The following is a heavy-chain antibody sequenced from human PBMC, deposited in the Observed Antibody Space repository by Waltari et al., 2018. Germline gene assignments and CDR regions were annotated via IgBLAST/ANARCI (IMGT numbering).Heavy chain of an antibody. CDR1: GFPFSGYA. CDR2: ISYDENNK. D-gene: IGHD1-26*01. V-gene: IGHV3-30*01. Sequence: QVQLVESGGGVVQPGRSLRLSCAASGFPFSGYAVHWVRQAPGKGVEWVAVISYDENNKYYADSVTGRFTISRDNSKNTRYLQMNSLRAEDTAVYDCARDPGVWEPGNWGQGTLVTVSS. J-gene: IGHJ4*02. CDR3: ARDPGVWEPGN.